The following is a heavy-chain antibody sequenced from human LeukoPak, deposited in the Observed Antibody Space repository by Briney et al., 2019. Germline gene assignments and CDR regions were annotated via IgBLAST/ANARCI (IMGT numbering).Heavy chain of an antibody. Sequence: TGGSLRLSCATSGFPFETNAMSWVRQAPGKGLEWVATIGNTETFYADSVTGRFTISRDNSKNTVNLQMNRLGVEDTAIYYCAKDWIQFNRVFDCFDSWGQGTLVTVSS. CDR3: AKDWIQFNRVFDCFDS. CDR2: IGNTET. D-gene: IGHD5-18*01. CDR1: GFPFETNA. J-gene: IGHJ4*02. V-gene: IGHV3-23*01.